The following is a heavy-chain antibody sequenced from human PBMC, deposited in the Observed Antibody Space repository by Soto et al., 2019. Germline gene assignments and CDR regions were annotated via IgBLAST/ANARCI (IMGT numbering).Heavy chain of an antibody. CDR1: GYTFTNNV. CDR3: AREVPYGYSRFDY. D-gene: IGHD5-18*01. V-gene: IGHV1-3*01. CDR2: VNAGNDIT. Sequence: QVHLVQSGAEVKKPGASVKVSCRTSGYTFTNNVIHWVRQAPGQRLEWIGWVNAGNDITKWSREFQGRLTLTKDTSATTAYMELSSLTPEDTAIYFCAREVPYGYSRFDYWGQGTLVTVSS. J-gene: IGHJ4*02.